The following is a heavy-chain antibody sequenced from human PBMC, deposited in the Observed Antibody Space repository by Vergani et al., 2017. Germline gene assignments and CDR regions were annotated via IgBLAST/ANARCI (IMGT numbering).Heavy chain of an antibody. D-gene: IGHD6-13*01. CDR3: ARGRRKDQQLVQVYYYYGMDV. J-gene: IGHJ6*02. V-gene: IGHV1-69*01. CDR1: GGTFSSYA. CDR2: IIPIFGTA. Sequence: QVQLVQSGAEVKKPGSSVKVSCKASGGTFSSYAISWVRQAPGQGLEWMGGIIPIFGTANYAQKFQGRVTITADESTSTAYMELSSLRSKDTAVYYCARGRRKDQQLVQVYYYYGMDVWGQGTTVTVSS.